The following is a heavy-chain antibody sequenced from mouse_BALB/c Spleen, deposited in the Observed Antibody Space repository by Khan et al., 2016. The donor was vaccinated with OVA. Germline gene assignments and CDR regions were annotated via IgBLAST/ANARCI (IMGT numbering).Heavy chain of an antibody. CDR3: ARSVTITTVVATDFDY. CDR2: ISYSGRT. J-gene: IGHJ2*01. V-gene: IGHV3-2*02. CDR1: GYSITSDYA. Sequence: EVELVESGPGLVKPSQSLSLTCTVTGYSITSDYAWNWIRQFPGNKLEWMGYISYSGRTSYNPSLKSRISITRDTSKHPFFLQLNSVTTEDTATCYWARSVTITTVVATDFDYWGQGTTLTVSS. D-gene: IGHD1-1*01.